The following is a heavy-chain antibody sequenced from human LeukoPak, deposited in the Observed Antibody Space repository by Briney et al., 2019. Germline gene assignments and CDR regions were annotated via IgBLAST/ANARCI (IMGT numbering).Heavy chain of an antibody. J-gene: IGHJ4*02. CDR1: GYTFTSYA. D-gene: IGHD4-23*01. Sequence: GASVKVSCKASGYTFTSYAMHWVRQAPGQRLEWMGWINAGNGNTKYSQKFQGRVTITRDTSASTAYMELSSLRSEDTAVYYCARVSRYGGKALDYWGQGTLVTVSS. CDR3: ARVSRYGGKALDY. V-gene: IGHV1-3*01. CDR2: INAGNGNT.